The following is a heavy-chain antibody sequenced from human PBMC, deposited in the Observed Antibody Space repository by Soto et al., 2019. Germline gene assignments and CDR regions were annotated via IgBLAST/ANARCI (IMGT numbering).Heavy chain of an antibody. CDR3: ARDRMGYDFWGGYDLSQNDAFDI. Sequence: GASVKVSCTASGYTFTSYGISWVRQAPGQGLEWMGWISAYNGSTSYADSVKGRFTISRDNAKNTLYLQMNSLRAEDTAVYYCARDRMGYDFWGGYDLSQNDAFDIWGQGTMVTVSS. V-gene: IGHV1-18*01. D-gene: IGHD3-3*01. CDR2: ISAYNGST. CDR1: GYTFTSYG. J-gene: IGHJ3*02.